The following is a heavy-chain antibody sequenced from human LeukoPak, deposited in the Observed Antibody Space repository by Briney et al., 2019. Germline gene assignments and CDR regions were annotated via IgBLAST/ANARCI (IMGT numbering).Heavy chain of an antibody. V-gene: IGHV3-30*18. D-gene: IGHD1-26*01. Sequence: GSLRLSCAASGFTFSSYGMHWVRQAPGKGLEWVAVISYDGSNKYYADSVKGRFTISRDNSKNTQYLQMNSLRAEDTAVYYCAKDLRESGSYFDAFDIWGQGTMVTVSS. J-gene: IGHJ3*02. CDR2: ISYDGSNK. CDR3: AKDLRESGSYFDAFDI. CDR1: GFTFSSYG.